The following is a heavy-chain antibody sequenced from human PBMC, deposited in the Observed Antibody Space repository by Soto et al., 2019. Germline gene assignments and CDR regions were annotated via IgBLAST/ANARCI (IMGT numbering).Heavy chain of an antibody. D-gene: IGHD2-21*02. CDR2: INPNSGGT. J-gene: IGHJ6*02. CDR3: ARAIVATLYCGGDCPQGMDV. V-gene: IGHV1-2*02. Sequence: GASVKVSCKASGYTFTGYYMHWVRQAPGQGLEWMGWINPNSGGTNYAQKFQGRVTMTRDTSINTAYMDLSRLRSDDTAVYYCARAIVATLYCGGDCPQGMDVWGQGATVTVSS. CDR1: GYTFTGYY.